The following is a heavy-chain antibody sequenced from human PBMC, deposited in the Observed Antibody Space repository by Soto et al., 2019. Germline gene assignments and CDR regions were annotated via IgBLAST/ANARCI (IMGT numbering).Heavy chain of an antibody. CDR3: SRVDPGETSPFDH. J-gene: IGHJ4*02. V-gene: IGHV1-46*03. Sequence: ASVKVSCTASGYTLTSYSMHWVRQAPGQGLEWMGWINPFDGSRMFAQSFQGRVTMTRDTSTSTVYMEVSSLRSEDTAVYYCSRVDPGETSPFDHWGQGTLVTVS. D-gene: IGHD3-10*01. CDR1: GYTLTSYS. CDR2: INPFDGSR.